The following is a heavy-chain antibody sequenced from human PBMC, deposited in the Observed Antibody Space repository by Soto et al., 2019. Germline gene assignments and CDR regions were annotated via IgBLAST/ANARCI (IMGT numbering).Heavy chain of an antibody. D-gene: IGHD3-10*01. CDR2: TSWNGGSI. CDR3: ATVYGSGSYFLDYLDV. Sequence: PGGSLRLSCAASEFTFHDYGMHWIRQAPGKGLEWVSGTSWNGGSIGYADSVKGRFTISRDNAKNSLYLQMNSLRVDDTALYYCATVYGSGSYFLDYLDVWGKGTTVTVSS. CDR1: EFTFHDYG. J-gene: IGHJ6*03. V-gene: IGHV3-9*01.